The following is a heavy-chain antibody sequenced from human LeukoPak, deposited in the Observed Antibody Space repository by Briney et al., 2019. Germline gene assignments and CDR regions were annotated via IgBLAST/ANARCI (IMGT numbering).Heavy chain of an antibody. J-gene: IGHJ6*03. D-gene: IGHD1-20*01. V-gene: IGHV3-43D*03. Sequence: GGSLRLSCAASGFTFDDYAMHWVRQAPGKGLEWVSLISWDGGSTYHADSVKGRFTISRDNSKNSLYLQMNSLRAEDTALYYCAKVTDYYYMDVWGKGTTVTVSS. CDR2: ISWDGGST. CDR1: GFTFDDYA. CDR3: AKVTDYYYMDV.